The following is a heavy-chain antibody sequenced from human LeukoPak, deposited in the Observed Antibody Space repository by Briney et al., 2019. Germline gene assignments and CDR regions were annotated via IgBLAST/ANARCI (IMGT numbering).Heavy chain of an antibody. J-gene: IGHJ5*02. Sequence: ASVKVSCKASGYTFTGYHMHWVRQAPGQGLEWMGWINPNSGGTNYAQKFQGRVTMTRDTSISTAYMELSRLRSDDTAVYYCARAIIVVVPAAISWFDPWGQGTLVTVSS. CDR3: ARAIIVVVPAAISWFDP. CDR1: GYTFTGYH. D-gene: IGHD2-2*01. CDR2: INPNSGGT. V-gene: IGHV1-2*02.